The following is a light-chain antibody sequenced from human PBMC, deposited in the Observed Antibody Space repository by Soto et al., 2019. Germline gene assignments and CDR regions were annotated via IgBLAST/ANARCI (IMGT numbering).Light chain of an antibody. J-gene: IGLJ1*01. V-gene: IGLV2-23*02. CDR3: CSYAGSSTPLI. Sequence: ALTQAASVSGSPGQSITISCTGTSSDVGSYNLVSWYQQHPGKAPKVMIYEVSKRPSGVSNRFSGSKSGNTASLTISGLQAEDEADYYCCSYAGSSTPLIFGTGTKVTVL. CDR2: EVS. CDR1: SSDVGSYNL.